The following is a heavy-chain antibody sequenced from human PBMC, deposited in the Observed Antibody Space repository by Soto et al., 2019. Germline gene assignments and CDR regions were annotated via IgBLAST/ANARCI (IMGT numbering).Heavy chain of an antibody. CDR2: IYYTGDT. CDR1: GGSVSSASYY. CDR3: ARDLTRWFDP. Sequence: PSETLSLTCTVSGGSVSSASYYWSWIRQPPGKGLEWIANIYYTGDTNCNPSLKSRVTISVDASKSQFSLKLSSVTAADTAVYYCARDLTRWFDPWGQGTLVTVS. V-gene: IGHV4-61*01. J-gene: IGHJ5*02. D-gene: IGHD3-9*01.